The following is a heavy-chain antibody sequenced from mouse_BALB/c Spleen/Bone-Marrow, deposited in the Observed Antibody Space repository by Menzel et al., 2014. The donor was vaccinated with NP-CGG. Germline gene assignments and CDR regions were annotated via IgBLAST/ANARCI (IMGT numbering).Heavy chain of an antibody. CDR1: GYTFSSYW. J-gene: IGHJ4*01. Sequence: VQLQESGAELMKPGASMKISCKATGYTFSSYWIEWVKQRPGHGLEWIGEILPGSGSTNYNERFKGKATFTADTSSNTACMQLSSLTSVDSAVYYCARAYYVNYDAMDYWGQGTSVTVSS. CDR3: ARAYYVNYDAMDY. CDR2: ILPGSGST. V-gene: IGHV1-9*01. D-gene: IGHD2-10*01.